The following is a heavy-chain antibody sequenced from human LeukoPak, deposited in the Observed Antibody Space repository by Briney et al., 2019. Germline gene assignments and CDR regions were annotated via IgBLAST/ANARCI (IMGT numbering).Heavy chain of an antibody. CDR3: ATDLTGDKDY. CDR2: FDPEDGET. Sequence: EASVKVSCKVSGYTLTELSMHWVRQAPGKGLEWMGGFDPEDGETIYAQKFRGRVTMTEDTSTDTAYMELSSLRSEDTAVYYCATDLTGDKDYWGQGTLVTVSS. V-gene: IGHV1-24*01. D-gene: IGHD7-27*01. CDR1: GYTLTELS. J-gene: IGHJ4*02.